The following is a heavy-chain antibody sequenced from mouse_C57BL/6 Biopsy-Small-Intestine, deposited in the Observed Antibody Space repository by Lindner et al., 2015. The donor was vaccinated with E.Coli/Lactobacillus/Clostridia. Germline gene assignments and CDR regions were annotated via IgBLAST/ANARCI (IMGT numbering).Heavy chain of an antibody. CDR3: VRDHDLYFDV. CDR1: GYTFTDYY. Sequence: VQLQESGPELVKPGASVKMSCKASGYTFTDYYMYWVKQSHGKSLEWIGYIYPKNGGNGNNQRFKGKATLTVDKSSSTAYMELHSLTSEDSAVYYCVRDHDLYFDVWGTGTTVTVSS. J-gene: IGHJ1*03. V-gene: IGHV1-34*01. CDR2: IYPKNGGN.